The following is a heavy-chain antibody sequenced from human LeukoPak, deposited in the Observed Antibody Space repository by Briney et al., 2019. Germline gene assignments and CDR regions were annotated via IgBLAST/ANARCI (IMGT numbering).Heavy chain of an antibody. V-gene: IGHV3-30*02. J-gene: IGHJ4*02. CDR3: AREGGVVVAGTFDY. CDR2: IQNHGGDK. D-gene: IGHD6-19*01. Sequence: GGSLKLSCAASGIRFSGSGMHCVRQAPGKGREWVSFIQNHGGDKNYADSVKSRFTVSRDNSQNTVYLQMNTLRPEDTAVYYCAREGGVVVAGTFDYWGQGTLVTVSS. CDR1: GIRFSGSG.